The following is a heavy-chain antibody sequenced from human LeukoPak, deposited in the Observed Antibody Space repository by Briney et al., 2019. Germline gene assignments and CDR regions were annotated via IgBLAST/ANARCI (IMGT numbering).Heavy chain of an antibody. CDR2: IYSGGST. V-gene: IGHV3-66*01. D-gene: IGHD1-26*01. Sequence: GGSLRLSCAASGFTVSSNYMSWVRQAPGKGLEWVSVIYSGGSTYYADSVKGRFTISRDNSRNTLYLQMNSLRAEDTAVYYCARELTEAIDYWGQGTLVTVSS. CDR3: ARELTEAIDY. J-gene: IGHJ4*02. CDR1: GFTVSSNY.